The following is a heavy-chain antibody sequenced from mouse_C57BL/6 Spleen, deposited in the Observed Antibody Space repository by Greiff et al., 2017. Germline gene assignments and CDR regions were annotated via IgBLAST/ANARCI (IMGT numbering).Heavy chain of an antibody. D-gene: IGHD2-4*01. V-gene: IGHV1-81*01. CDR2: IYPRSGNT. Sequence: VQLQQSGAELARPGASVKLSCKASGYTFTSYGISWVKQRTGQGLEWIGEIYPRSGNTYYNEKFKGKATLTADKSSSTAYMELRSLTSEDSAVYFCARSGVYDYDYAIDYWGLGTSVTVSS. J-gene: IGHJ4*01. CDR1: GYTFTSYG. CDR3: ARSGVYDYDYAIDY.